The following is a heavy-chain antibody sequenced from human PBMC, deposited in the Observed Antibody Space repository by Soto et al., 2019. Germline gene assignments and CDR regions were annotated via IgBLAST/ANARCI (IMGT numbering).Heavy chain of an antibody. CDR2: ISYDGSNK. Sequence: LRLSCAASGFTFSSCAMHWVRQAPGKGLEWVAVISYDGSNKYYADSVKGRFTISRDNSKNTLYLQMNSLRAEDTAVYYCARNVGLRSGYYYGMDVWGQGTTVTVSS. J-gene: IGHJ6*02. CDR3: ARNVGLRSGYYYGMDV. D-gene: IGHD3-10*02. V-gene: IGHV3-30-3*01. CDR1: GFTFSSCA.